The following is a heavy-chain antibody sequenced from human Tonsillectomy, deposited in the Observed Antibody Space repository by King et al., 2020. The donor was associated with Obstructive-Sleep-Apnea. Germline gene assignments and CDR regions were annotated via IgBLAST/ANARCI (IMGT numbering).Heavy chain of an antibody. J-gene: IGHJ4*02. D-gene: IGHD1-20*01. Sequence: QLQESGPGLVKPSETLSLTCTVSGGSITISSYYWGWIRQPPGKGLEWIGSIYYSGTTYYNPSLKSRITISVDTSKNQFSLKLSSVTAAATAVYYCAGEFITGTDFDYWGQGTLVTVSS. CDR1: GGSITISSYY. CDR2: IYYSGTT. CDR3: AGEFITGTDFDY. V-gene: IGHV4-39*07.